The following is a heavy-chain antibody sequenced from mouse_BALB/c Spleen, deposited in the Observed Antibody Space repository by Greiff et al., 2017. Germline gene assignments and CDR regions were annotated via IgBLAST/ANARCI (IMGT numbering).Heavy chain of an antibody. Sequence: EVQLVESGPELVKPGASVKVSCKASGYAFTSYNMYWVKQSHGKSLEWIGYIDPYNGGTSYNQKFKGKATLTVDKSSSTAYMHLNSLTSEDSAVYYCARGGGNYVDWFAYWGQGTLVTVSA. CDR3: ARGGGNYVDWFAY. CDR1: GYAFTSYN. D-gene: IGHD2-1*01. CDR2: IDPYNGGT. V-gene: IGHV1S135*01. J-gene: IGHJ3*01.